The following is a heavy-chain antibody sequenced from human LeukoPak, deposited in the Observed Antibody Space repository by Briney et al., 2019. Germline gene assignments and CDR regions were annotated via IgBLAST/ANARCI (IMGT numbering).Heavy chain of an antibody. CDR3: VRHPRYSTGWAIDY. D-gene: IGHD6-19*01. CDR2: MYQSGST. Sequence: SETLSLTCAVSGYSISNAYYWGWIRQPPGKGLEWIASMYQSGSTYYNPSLKSRVTISVDTSKNQFSLKLNSVTAADTAVYYCVRHPRYSTGWAIDYWGQGTLVTVSS. V-gene: IGHV4-38-2*01. J-gene: IGHJ4*02. CDR1: GYSISNAYY.